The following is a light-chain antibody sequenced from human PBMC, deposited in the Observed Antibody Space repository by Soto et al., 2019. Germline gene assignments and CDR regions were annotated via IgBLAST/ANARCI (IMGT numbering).Light chain of an antibody. CDR2: RNN. Sequence: QSVLPQPPSASGTPGQRVTLSCSGSSSNIGSNYVYWYQQRPGTAPKLLIYRNNQRHSRVPDRFAGSKSGTSASLAISGLRAEDEADYYCAAWDDSLSGWVFCGGTKVTVL. CDR3: AAWDDSLSGWV. J-gene: IGLJ3*02. CDR1: SSNIGSNY. V-gene: IGLV1-47*01.